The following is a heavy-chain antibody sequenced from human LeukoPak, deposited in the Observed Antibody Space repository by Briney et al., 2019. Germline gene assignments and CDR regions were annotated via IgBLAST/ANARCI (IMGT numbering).Heavy chain of an antibody. CDR2: IGIDSGNT. J-gene: IGHJ4*02. Sequence: GGSLRLSCTASGFPFIEYSMNWVRQLPGKGLEWIAYIGIDSGNTKYADSVRGRFTISADKAKNSLYLQMNSLRVEDTAVYYCARDHNYAFDNWGQGTLVSVAS. CDR3: ARDHNYAFDN. V-gene: IGHV3-48*01. D-gene: IGHD1-1*01. CDR1: GFPFIEYS.